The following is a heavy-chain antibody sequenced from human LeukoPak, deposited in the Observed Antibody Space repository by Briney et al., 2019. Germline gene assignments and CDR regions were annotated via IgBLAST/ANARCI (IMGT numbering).Heavy chain of an antibody. J-gene: IGHJ5*02. CDR2: INPNSGGT. D-gene: IGHD3-10*01. V-gene: IGHV1-2*02. CDR3: ATGGQEGPNWFDP. CDR1: GYTFTGYY. Sequence: ASVKVSCKASGYTFTGYYMHWVRQAPGQGLEWMGWINPNSGGTNYAQKFQGRVTMTEDTSTDTAYMELSSLRSEDTAVYYCATGGQEGPNWFDPWGQGTLVTVSS.